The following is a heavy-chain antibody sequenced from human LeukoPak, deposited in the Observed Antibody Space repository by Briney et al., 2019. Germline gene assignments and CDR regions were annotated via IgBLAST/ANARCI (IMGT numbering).Heavy chain of an antibody. CDR3: ARRSRRYDFWSGYVDV. D-gene: IGHD3-3*01. CDR2: IYPGDSDT. Sequence: GESLKISSKGSGYSFTSYWIGWVRQMPGKGLEWMGIIYPGDSDTRYCPSFQDRVTISADKSISTAYLQWSSLKASDTAMYYCARRSRRYDFWSGYVDVWGKGTTVTVSS. V-gene: IGHV5-51*01. CDR1: GYSFTSYW. J-gene: IGHJ6*04.